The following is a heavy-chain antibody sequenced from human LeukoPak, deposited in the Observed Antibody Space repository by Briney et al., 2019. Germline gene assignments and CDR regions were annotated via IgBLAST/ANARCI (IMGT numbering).Heavy chain of an antibody. CDR2: ISGDGGST. CDR3: AKDGSDYGFFTVGDY. D-gene: IGHD4-17*01. Sequence: GGSLRLPCAASGFTFDDYAMHWVRQAPGKGLEWVSLISGDGGSTYYADSVKGRFTISRDNSKNSLYLQMNSLRTEDTALYYCAKDGSDYGFFTVGDYWGQGTLVTVSS. CDR1: GFTFDDYA. V-gene: IGHV3-43*02. J-gene: IGHJ4*02.